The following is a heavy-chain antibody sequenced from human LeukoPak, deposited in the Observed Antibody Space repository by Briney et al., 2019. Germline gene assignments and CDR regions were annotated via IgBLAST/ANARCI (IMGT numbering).Heavy chain of an antibody. D-gene: IGHD2/OR15-2a*01. J-gene: IGHJ6*03. Sequence: GGSLRLSCAASGFTVSSNYMSWVRQAPGKGLEWVSVIYSGGSTYYADSVKGRFTISRDNSKNTLYLQMNSLRVEDTAVYYCARDTWAYYMDVWGKGTTVTISS. CDR2: IYSGGST. CDR3: ARDTWAYYMDV. CDR1: GFTVSSNY. V-gene: IGHV3-53*01.